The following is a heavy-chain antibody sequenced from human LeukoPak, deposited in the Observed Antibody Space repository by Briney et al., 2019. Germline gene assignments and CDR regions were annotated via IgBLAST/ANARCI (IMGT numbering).Heavy chain of an antibody. J-gene: IGHJ4*02. CDR3: ARRVTWFGGLLGLFNY. CDR1: GGSISSSSYY. Sequence: SETLSLTCTVSGGSISSSSYYWGWIRQPPGKGLEWIGSIYYSGSTYYNPSLKSRVTISVDTSKNQFSLKLSSVTAADTAVYYCARRVTWFGGLLGLFNYWGQGTLVTVSS. CDR2: IYYSGST. V-gene: IGHV4-39*01. D-gene: IGHD3-10*01.